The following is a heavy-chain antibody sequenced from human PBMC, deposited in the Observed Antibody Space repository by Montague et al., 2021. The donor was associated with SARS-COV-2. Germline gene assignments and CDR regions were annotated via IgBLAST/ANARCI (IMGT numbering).Heavy chain of an antibody. J-gene: IGHJ3*02. CDR1: GGSITGYC. CDR2: IYDGGAV. CDR3: VSDHPYGGPRGAYDI. V-gene: IGHV4-59*01. Sequence: SETLSLTCTVSGGSITGYCWSWLRLSLGKGMEWMAYIYDGGAVNSNPSLGRRVTISTATSTAQLSLKVNSVTATATAVYYCVSDHPYGGPRGAYDIWGQGTVVTVSS. D-gene: IGHD4-23*01.